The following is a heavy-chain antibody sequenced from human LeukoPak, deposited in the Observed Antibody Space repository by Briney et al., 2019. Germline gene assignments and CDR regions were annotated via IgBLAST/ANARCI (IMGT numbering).Heavy chain of an antibody. D-gene: IGHD4-17*01. CDR2: ISSSSSTI. CDR1: GFTFRSYS. J-gene: IGHJ4*02. CDR3: ARDRGGTTVTYFVDY. Sequence: GGSLRLSCAASGFTFRSYSMNWIRQAPGKGLEWISYISSSSSTIYYADSVKGLFTTSRENATNSLYLQMNSLRAEDTAVYYCARDRGGTTVTYFVDYWGQGTLVTVSS. V-gene: IGHV3-48*01.